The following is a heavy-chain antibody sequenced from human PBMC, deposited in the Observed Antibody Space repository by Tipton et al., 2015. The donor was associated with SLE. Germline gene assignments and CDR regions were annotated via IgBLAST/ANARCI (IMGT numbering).Heavy chain of an antibody. J-gene: IGHJ6*02. CDR3: AREGDSSANFYYYGVNV. CDR1: GDSISNVGYY. Sequence: TLSLTCTVSGDSISNVGYYWSWIRQHPGKGLEWIGCIYYSGSTDYYDPSLESRVSISIGTSKNEFSLKLSSVTAADTAVYYCAREGDSSANFYYYGVNVWGQGTTVTVSS. CDR2: IYYSGSTD. D-gene: IGHD2-21*01. V-gene: IGHV4-31*03.